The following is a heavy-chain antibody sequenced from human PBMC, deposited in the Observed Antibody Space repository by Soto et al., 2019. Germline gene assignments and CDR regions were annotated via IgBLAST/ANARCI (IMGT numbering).Heavy chain of an antibody. CDR3: ARDLSSMVRGVSAFDI. V-gene: IGHV3-30-3*01. J-gene: IGHJ3*02. D-gene: IGHD3-10*01. CDR1: GFTFSSYA. CDR2: ISYDGSNK. Sequence: QVQLVESGGGVVQPGRSLRLSCAASGFTFSSYAMHWVRQAPGKGLEWVAVISYDGSNKYYADSVKGRFTISRDNSKNTLYLQMNSLRAEDTAVYYCARDLSSMVRGVSAFDIWGQGTMVTVSS.